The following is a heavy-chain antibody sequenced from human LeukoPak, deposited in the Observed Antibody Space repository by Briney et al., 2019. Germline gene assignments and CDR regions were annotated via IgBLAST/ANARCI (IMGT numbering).Heavy chain of an antibody. V-gene: IGHV5-51*01. Sequence: TGESLKISCKGSGYSFGSYWIGWVRQMPGKGLEWMGIIYPGDSDTRYSPSFQGQVTISADRSIKTAYLQWSSLKASDTAMYYCASSTAVTTHYFDFWGQGTPVTVSS. CDR1: GYSFGSYW. CDR2: IYPGDSDT. CDR3: ASSTAVTTHYFDF. D-gene: IGHD4-17*01. J-gene: IGHJ4*02.